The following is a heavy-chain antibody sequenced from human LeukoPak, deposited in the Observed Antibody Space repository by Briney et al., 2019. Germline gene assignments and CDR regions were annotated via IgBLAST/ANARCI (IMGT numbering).Heavy chain of an antibody. CDR3: ARWVTGGVAVDGSFDP. J-gene: IGHJ5*02. V-gene: IGHV4-59*01. CDR1: GGSISSYY. D-gene: IGHD6-19*01. CDR2: IYYSGST. Sequence: SDTLSLTCTVSGGSISSYYWSWIRQPPGKGLEWIGYIYYSGSTNYNPSLKSRVTISVDTSKNQFSLKLSSVTSADTAVYYCARWVTGGVAVDGSFDPWGQGTLVTVSS.